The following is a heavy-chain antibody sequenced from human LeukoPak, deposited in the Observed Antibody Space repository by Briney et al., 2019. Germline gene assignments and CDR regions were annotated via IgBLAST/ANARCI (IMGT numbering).Heavy chain of an antibody. Sequence: GGSLRLSCAASGFTVSSNYMSWVRQAPGQGLEWFSVIYSGGSTYYADSVKGRFTISRDNSKNTLYLQMNSLRAEDTAVYYCARDLAPINYDFWSGYYRNAFDIWGQGTMVTVSS. CDR1: GFTVSSNY. J-gene: IGHJ3*02. CDR3: ARDLAPINYDFWSGYYRNAFDI. CDR2: IYSGGST. V-gene: IGHV3-66*02. D-gene: IGHD3-3*01.